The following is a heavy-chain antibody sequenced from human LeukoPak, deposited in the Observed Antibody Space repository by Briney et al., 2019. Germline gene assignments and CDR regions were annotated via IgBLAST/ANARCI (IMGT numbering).Heavy chain of an antibody. CDR3: ARKPTIPYFGY. D-gene: IGHD4/OR15-4a*01. Sequence: GGSLRLSCAASGFTFSTYEMNWVRQAPGKGLEWVSYISSSGTVIYYADSVKGRFTISRDNAKKSLNLQMNSVRAEDKAVYYCARKPTIPYFGYWGQGTLVTVPS. CDR1: GFTFSTYE. J-gene: IGHJ4*02. CDR2: ISSSGTVI. V-gene: IGHV3-48*03.